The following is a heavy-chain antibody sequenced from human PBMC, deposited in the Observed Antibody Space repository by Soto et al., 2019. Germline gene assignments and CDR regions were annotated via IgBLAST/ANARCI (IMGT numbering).Heavy chain of an antibody. J-gene: IGHJ6*02. V-gene: IGHV1-69*13. CDR2: IIPIFGTA. D-gene: IGHD2-15*01. CDR1: GGTFSSYA. CDR3: ARDHIVVVVAAPYYYYGMDV. Sequence: GASVKVSCKASGGTFSSYAISWVRQAPGQGLEWMGGIIPIFGTANYAQKFQGRVTITADESTSTAYMELSSLRSEDTAVYYCARDHIVVVVAAPYYYYGMDVWGQGTTVTVSS.